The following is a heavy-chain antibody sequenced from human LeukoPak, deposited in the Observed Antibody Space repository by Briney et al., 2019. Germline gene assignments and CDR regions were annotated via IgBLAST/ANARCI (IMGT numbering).Heavy chain of an antibody. J-gene: IGHJ4*02. CDR2: IYYSGST. CDR3: ARVGAYYDFWSGYYESYFDY. CDR1: GGSVSSGSYY. D-gene: IGHD3-3*01. V-gene: IGHV4-61*01. Sequence: SETLSLTCTVSGGSVSSGSYYWSWIRQPPGKGLEWIGYIYYSGSTNYNPSLKSRVTISVDTSKNQFSLKLSSVTAADTAVYYCARVGAYYDFWSGYYESYFDYWGQGTLVTVSS.